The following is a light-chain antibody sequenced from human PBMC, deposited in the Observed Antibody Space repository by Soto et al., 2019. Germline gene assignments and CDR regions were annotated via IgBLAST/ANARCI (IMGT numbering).Light chain of an antibody. CDR3: QQYGRSQGS. V-gene: IGKV3-20*01. Sequence: EIVLTQSPGTLSLSPGERATLSCRASQSVSSSYLAWYQQKPGQAPRLLLYGASSSATGIPDRFSGSESGTDFALTISRLEPEDYAVYYCQQYGRSQGSFGPGPKVDIK. J-gene: IGKJ3*01. CDR1: QSVSSSY. CDR2: GAS.